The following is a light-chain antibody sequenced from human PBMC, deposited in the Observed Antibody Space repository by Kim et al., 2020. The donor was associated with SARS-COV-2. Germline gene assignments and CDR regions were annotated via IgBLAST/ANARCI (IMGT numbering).Light chain of an antibody. CDR1: QGISKD. J-gene: IGKJ1*01. CDR2: AAS. V-gene: IGKV1-27*01. Sequence: ASVGDRGTIACRASQGISKDLAWYQQKPGNAPKLLIFAASALQSGVPTRFSGSGSGTDFTLTISSLQPEDVATYYCQKYNGAPWTFGQGTKVDIK. CDR3: QKYNGAPWT.